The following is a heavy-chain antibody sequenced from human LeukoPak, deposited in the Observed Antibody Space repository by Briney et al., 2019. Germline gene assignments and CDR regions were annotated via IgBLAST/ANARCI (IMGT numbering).Heavy chain of an antibody. D-gene: IGHD6-6*01. J-gene: IGHJ4*02. CDR2: ISGSSSSYI. CDR1: GFTFSSYG. V-gene: IGHV3-21*01. Sequence: GGTLRLSCAASGFTFSSYGMSWVRQAPGKGLEWVSAISGSSSSYIYYADSVKGRFTISRDNGKNSLYLQMNSLRAEDTAVYYCARGFAYSSSSMDYWGQGTLVTVSS. CDR3: ARGFAYSSSSMDY.